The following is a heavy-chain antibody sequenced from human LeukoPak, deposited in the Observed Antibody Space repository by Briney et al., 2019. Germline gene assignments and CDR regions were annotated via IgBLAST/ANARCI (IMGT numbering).Heavy chain of an antibody. CDR3: ARFSVTIFGVVIIDY. CDR1: GYTFTGYY. V-gene: IGHV1-2*06. D-gene: IGHD3-3*01. Sequence: ASVKVSCKASGYTFTGYYIHWVRQAPGQGLEWMGRINPNSGGTNYAQKFQGRVTMTRDTSISTAYMELSRLRSDDTAVYYCARFSVTIFGVVIIDYWGQGTLVTVSS. CDR2: INPNSGGT. J-gene: IGHJ4*02.